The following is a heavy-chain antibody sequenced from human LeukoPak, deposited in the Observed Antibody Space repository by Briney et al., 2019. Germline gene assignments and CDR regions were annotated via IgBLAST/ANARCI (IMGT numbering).Heavy chain of an antibody. V-gene: IGHV1-24*01. CDR2: FDPEDGET. Sequence: ASVKVSCKVSGYTLTELSMHWVRQAPGKGLEWMGGFDPEDGETIYAQKFQGRVPMTEDTSTDTAYMELSSLRSEDTAVYYCATLEHYDILTGYYMAFFFWGQGTLVTVSS. CDR1: GYTLTELS. CDR3: ATLEHYDILTGYYMAFFF. D-gene: IGHD3-9*01. J-gene: IGHJ4*02.